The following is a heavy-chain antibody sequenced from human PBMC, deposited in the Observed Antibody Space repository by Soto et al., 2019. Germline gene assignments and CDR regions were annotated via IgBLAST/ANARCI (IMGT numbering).Heavy chain of an antibody. CDR1: GFTFRTYT. Sequence: GGSLRLSCISSGFTFRTYTMNWVRQAPGKGLEWVSGIRGFSPYTFYAESVRGRFAISRDNAKNSLYLQMNSLRAEDTAVYYCARDRGYDAHNYYYNAMDVWGQGTTVTVS. V-gene: IGHV3-21*01. CDR3: ARDRGYDAHNYYYNAMDV. D-gene: IGHD2-15*01. J-gene: IGHJ6*02. CDR2: IRGFSPYT.